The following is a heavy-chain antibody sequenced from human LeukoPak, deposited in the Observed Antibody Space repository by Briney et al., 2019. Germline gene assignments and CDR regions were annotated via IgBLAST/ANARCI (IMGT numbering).Heavy chain of an antibody. V-gene: IGHV3-53*01. J-gene: IGHJ4*02. Sequence: PGGSLRLSCAASGFTVSSNYMSWVRQAPGKGLEWVSVIYSGGSTYYADSVKGRFTISRDNSKNTLYLQMNSLRAEDTAVYYCARDPPRGDYADTNTEDYWGQGTLVTVSS. D-gene: IGHD4/OR15-4a*01. CDR2: IYSGGST. CDR3: ARDPPRGDYADTNTEDY. CDR1: GFTVSSNY.